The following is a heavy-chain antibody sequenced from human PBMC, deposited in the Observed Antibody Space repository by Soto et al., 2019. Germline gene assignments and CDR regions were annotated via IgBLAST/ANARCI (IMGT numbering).Heavy chain of an antibody. CDR1: GYTLTELS. D-gene: IGHD3-3*01. J-gene: IGHJ6*02. CDR2: FDPEDGET. CDR3: ASRALLLGMDV. Sequence: QVQLVQSGAEVKKPGASVKVSCKVSGYTLTELSMHWVRQAPGKGLEWMGGFDPEDGETIYAQKFQGRVTMTADTSTDTAYMELSSLRSEDTAVYYCASRALLLGMDVWGQGTTVTVSS. V-gene: IGHV1-24*01.